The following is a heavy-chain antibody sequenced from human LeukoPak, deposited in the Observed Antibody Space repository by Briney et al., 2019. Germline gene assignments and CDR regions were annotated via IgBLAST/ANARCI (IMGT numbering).Heavy chain of an antibody. V-gene: IGHV3-11*04. J-gene: IGHJ6*04. D-gene: IGHD3-3*01. CDR1: GFIFSDYY. CDR3: ARENDFWSEGV. CDR2: ISSSGSTI. Sequence: GGSLRLSCAASGFIFSDYYMSWVRQAPGKGLEWVSYISSSGSTIYYADSVKGRFTISRDNAKNSLYLQMNSLRAEDTAVYYCARENDFWSEGVWGKGTTVTVSS.